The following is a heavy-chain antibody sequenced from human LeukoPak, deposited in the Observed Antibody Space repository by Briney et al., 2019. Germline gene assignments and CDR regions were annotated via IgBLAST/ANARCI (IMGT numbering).Heavy chain of an antibody. V-gene: IGHV1-69*05. Sequence: SVKVSCKASGGTFSSYAISWVRQAPGQGLEWMGGIIPIIGTANYAQKFQGRVTITTDESTSTAYMELSSLRSEDTAVYYCAMNSDIVVVPAAITLYDSSGYRFDYWGQGTLVTVSS. J-gene: IGHJ4*02. CDR2: IIPIIGTA. CDR1: GGTFSSYA. D-gene: IGHD2-2*02. CDR3: AMNSDIVVVPAAITLYDSSGYRFDY.